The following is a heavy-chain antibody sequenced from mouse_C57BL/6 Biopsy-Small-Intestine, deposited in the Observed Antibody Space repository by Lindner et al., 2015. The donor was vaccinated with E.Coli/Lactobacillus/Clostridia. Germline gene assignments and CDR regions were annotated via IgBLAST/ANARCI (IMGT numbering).Heavy chain of an antibody. V-gene: IGHV1-81*01. J-gene: IGHJ1*03. CDR1: GYTFTSHG. CDR2: IYPRSGNT. D-gene: IGHD1-1*01. CDR3: ARGDYYGSSYEYFDV. Sequence: VQLQESGAELARPGASVKLSCKASGYTFTSHGITWVKQRTGQGLEWIGEIYPRSGNTYYNGKFKGKATLTADKSSSTAYMELRSLTSEDSAVYFCARGDYYGSSYEYFDVWGTGTTVTVSS.